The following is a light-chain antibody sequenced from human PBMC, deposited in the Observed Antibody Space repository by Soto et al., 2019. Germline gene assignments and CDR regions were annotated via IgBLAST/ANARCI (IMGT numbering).Light chain of an antibody. CDR3: QQYNNWPPIT. Sequence: EVVMTQSPGAVSVSPGERVTLSCRASQSVTSNVACYQRKPGQATSLLIYRASTRANGIPARFSGSGSGTEFTLTLRSLQSEDFAAYYCQQYNNWPPITFGQGTRLEI. V-gene: IGKV3-15*01. CDR1: QSVTSN. J-gene: IGKJ5*01. CDR2: RAS.